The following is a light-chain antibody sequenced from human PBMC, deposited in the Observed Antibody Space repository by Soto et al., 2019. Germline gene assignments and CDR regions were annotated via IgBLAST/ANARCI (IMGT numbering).Light chain of an antibody. CDR1: SGDVGGYYY. Sequence: QSALTQPASVSGSPGQSITISCTGTSGDVGGYYYVSWYQQLPGKAPKLMISEVSNRPSGVSNRFSGSKSGNTASLTISGLQAEDEADYYCSSYTAGGTIFGTGTKAHRP. J-gene: IGLJ1*01. CDR3: SSYTAGGTI. CDR2: EVS. V-gene: IGLV2-14*01.